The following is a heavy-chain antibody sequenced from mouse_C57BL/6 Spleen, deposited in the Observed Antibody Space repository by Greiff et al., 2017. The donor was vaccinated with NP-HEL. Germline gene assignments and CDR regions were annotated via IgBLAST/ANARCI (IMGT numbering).Heavy chain of an antibody. V-gene: IGHV1-26*01. CDR1: GYTFTDYY. CDR2: INPNNGGT. J-gene: IGHJ3*01. D-gene: IGHD2-4*01. Sequence: EVQLQQSGPELVKPGASVKISCKASGYTFTDYYMNWVKQSHGKSLEWIGDINPNNGGTSYNQKFKGKATLTVDKSSSTAYMELRSLTSEDSAVYYCARSGYDYDFAYWGQGTLVTVSA. CDR3: ARSGYDYDFAY.